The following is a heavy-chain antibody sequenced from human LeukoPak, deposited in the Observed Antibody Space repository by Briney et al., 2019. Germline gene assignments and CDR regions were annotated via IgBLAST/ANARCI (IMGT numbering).Heavy chain of an antibody. J-gene: IGHJ4*02. CDR1: GFTVSSNY. V-gene: IGHV3-53*01. CDR3: AREAGSYGDDYYFDY. CDR2: IYSGGST. Sequence: GGSLRLSCAASGFTVSSNYMSWVRQAPGKGLEWVSVIYSGGSTYYADSVKGRFTISRDNSKNTLYLQMNSLRAEDTAVYYCAREAGSYGDDYYFDYWGQGSLVTVSS. D-gene: IGHD5-18*01.